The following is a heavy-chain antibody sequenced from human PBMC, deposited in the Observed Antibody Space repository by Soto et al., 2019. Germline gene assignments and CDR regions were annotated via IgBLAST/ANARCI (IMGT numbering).Heavy chain of an antibody. CDR2: IYYSGST. D-gene: IGHD3-3*01. CDR3: ARHTTTRYYGDFDY. V-gene: IGHV4-59*08. Sequence: PSETLSLTCTVSGGTIINYYWSLIRQPPGKGLEYVGYIYYSGSTNYNPSLKSRVTIPVDTSKNQFSLKLSSVTAADTAVYYCARHTTTRYYGDFDYWGQGTLVTVSS. J-gene: IGHJ4*02. CDR1: GGTIINYY.